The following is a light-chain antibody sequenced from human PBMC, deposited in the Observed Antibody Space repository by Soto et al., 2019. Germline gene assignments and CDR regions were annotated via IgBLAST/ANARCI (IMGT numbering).Light chain of an antibody. Sequence: EIVMTQSPVALSVSPGESAALSCRASQSVGRNFAWYQQRPGQAPRVLIYGTSTRATGVPARFSGSGSGTDFTLTISSLQVEDFAVYYCQQYNKWPYTFGQGTRLEIK. CDR2: GTS. V-gene: IGKV3-15*01. CDR1: QSVGRN. CDR3: QQYNKWPYT. J-gene: IGKJ2*01.